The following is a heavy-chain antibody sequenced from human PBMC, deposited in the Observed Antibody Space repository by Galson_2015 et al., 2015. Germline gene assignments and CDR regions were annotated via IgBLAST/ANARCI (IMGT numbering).Heavy chain of an antibody. CDR1: GYTFTSYD. D-gene: IGHD3-10*01. CDR3: ARNMVRGVIIALWKYYGMDV. CDR2: MNPNSGNT. V-gene: IGHV1-8*01. Sequence: SVKVSCKASGYTFTSYDINWVRQATGQGLEWMGWMNPNSGNTGYAQKFQGRVTMTRNTSISTAYMELSSLRSEDTAVYYCARNMVRGVIIALWKYYGMDVWGQGTTVTVSS. J-gene: IGHJ6*02.